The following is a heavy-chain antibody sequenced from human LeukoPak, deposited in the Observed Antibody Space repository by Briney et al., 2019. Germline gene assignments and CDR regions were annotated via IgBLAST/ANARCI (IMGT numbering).Heavy chain of an antibody. CDR3: ASDLTYWYFDL. J-gene: IGHJ2*01. D-gene: IGHD3-9*01. V-gene: IGHV3-21*01. CDR2: ISSSSSYI. CDR1: GFTFSSYS. Sequence: GGSLRLSCAASGFTFSSYSMNWVRQAPGEGLEWVSSISSSSSYIYYADSVKGRFTISRDNAKNSLYLQMNSLRAEDTAVYYCASDLTYWYFDLWGRGTLVTVSS.